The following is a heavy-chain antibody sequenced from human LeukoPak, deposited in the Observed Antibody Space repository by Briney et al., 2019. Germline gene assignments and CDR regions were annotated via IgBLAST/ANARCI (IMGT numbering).Heavy chain of an antibody. CDR2: IYYSGST. CDR1: DGSISSYY. D-gene: IGHD2-15*01. V-gene: IGHV4-59*01. CDR3: ARDLAVGAAYHYFDY. Sequence: SETLSLTCTVSDGSISSYYWSWIRQPPGKGLEWIGYIYYSGSTNYNPSLKSRVAISVDTSKNQFSLKLSSVTAADTAVYYCARDLAVGAAYHYFDYWGQGTLVTVSS. J-gene: IGHJ4*02.